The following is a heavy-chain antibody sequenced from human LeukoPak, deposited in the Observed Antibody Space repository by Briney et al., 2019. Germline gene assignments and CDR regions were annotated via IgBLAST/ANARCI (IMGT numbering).Heavy chain of an antibody. J-gene: IGHJ6*04. Sequence: GGSLRLSCAASGFTFSDYSMNWVRQAPGKGLEWVSSISSSSTIYYAASVKCRFTTSRENAKNSLYLQMNSPRAEDTAVYYCARDPGAAMVTCYYYYYGMDVWGKGTTVTVSS. CDR3: ARDPGAAMVTCYYYYYGMDV. CDR2: ISSSSTI. D-gene: IGHD5-18*01. CDR1: GFTFSDYS. V-gene: IGHV3-69-1*01.